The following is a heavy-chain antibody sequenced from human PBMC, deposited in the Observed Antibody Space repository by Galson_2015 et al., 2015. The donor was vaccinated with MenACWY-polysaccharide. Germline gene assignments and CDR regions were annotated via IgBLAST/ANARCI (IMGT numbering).Heavy chain of an antibody. CDR1: GGSLSGSY. CDR2: IYYSGST. CDR3: ARSGTSTSWLYYYYGMDV. V-gene: IGHV4-59*01. Sequence: SETLSLTCTVSGGSLSGSYWSWTRQPPGKGLEWIGYIYYSGSTNYNPSLKSRVTVSLDISKNQFSLKLSSVTAADTAVYYCARSGTSTSWLYYYYGMDVWGQGTTVTVSS. J-gene: IGHJ6*02. D-gene: IGHD2-2*01.